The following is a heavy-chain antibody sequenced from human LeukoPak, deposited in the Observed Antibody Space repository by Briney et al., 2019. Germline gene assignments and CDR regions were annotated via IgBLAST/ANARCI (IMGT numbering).Heavy chain of an antibody. CDR2: IYTSGST. D-gene: IGHD3-22*01. Sequence: SETLSLTCTVSGGSISSYYWSCIRQPAGKGLEWIGRIYTSGSTNYNPSLKSRVTMSVDTSKNQFSLKLSSVTAADTAVYYCARESDSSGYYANFDYWGQGTLVTVSS. V-gene: IGHV4-4*07. CDR1: GGSISSYY. CDR3: ARESDSSGYYANFDY. J-gene: IGHJ4*02.